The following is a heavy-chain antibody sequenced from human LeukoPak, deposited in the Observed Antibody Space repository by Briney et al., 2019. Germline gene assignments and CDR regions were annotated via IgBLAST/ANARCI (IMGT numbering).Heavy chain of an antibody. CDR1: GFTVSTNY. CDR2: IYTGGTT. D-gene: IGHD6-19*01. J-gene: IGHJ4*02. CDR3: ARAGYSSTFDY. V-gene: IGHV3-66*01. Sequence: GGSLRLSCAASGFTVSTNYMNWVRQAPGKGLEWVSVIYTGGTTYYADSVRGRFTISRDNSKNTLYLQMNSLRAEDTAVYYCARAGYSSTFDYWGQGTLVTVSS.